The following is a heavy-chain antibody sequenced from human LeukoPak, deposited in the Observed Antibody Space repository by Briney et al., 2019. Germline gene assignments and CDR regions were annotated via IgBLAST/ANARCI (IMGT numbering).Heavy chain of an antibody. CDR3: ASPYSDYDYNFDH. J-gene: IGHJ4*02. Sequence: GGSLRLSCSASGFTFSSYAMHWVRQAPGKGLEYVSSISSNGGSTYYADSVKGRFTISRDNSKNTLFLQMSSLRTEDTAVYYCASPYSDYDYNFDHWGQGTLVTVSS. V-gene: IGHV3-64D*06. CDR1: GFTFSSYA. CDR2: ISSNGGST. D-gene: IGHD5-12*01.